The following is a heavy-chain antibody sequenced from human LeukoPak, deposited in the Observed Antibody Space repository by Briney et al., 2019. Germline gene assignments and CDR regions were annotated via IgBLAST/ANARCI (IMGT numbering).Heavy chain of an antibody. CDR2: MKQDGSDK. CDR3: AREPSGDYFDY. J-gene: IGHJ4*02. V-gene: IGHV3-7*03. D-gene: IGHD4-17*01. Sequence: GGSLRLSCAASGFTFSSYWMSWVRQAPGKGLEWVANMKQDGSDKYYVDSVKGRFTISRDNAKTLPYLQINSLRAEDTAVYYCAREPSGDYFDYWGQGTLVTVSS. CDR1: GFTFSSYW.